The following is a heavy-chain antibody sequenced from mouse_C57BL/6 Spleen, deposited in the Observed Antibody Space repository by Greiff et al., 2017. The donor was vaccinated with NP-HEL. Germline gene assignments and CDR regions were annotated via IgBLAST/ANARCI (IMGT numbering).Heavy chain of an antibody. CDR1: GFTFSSYA. Sequence: EVKVVESGGGLVKPGGSLKLSCAASGFTFSSYAMSWVRQTPEKRLEWVATISDGGSYTYYPDNVKGRFTISRDNAKNNLYLQMSHLKSEDTAMYYCARDRNPFDYWGQGTTLTVSS. V-gene: IGHV5-4*01. CDR3: ARDRNPFDY. CDR2: ISDGGSYT. J-gene: IGHJ2*01.